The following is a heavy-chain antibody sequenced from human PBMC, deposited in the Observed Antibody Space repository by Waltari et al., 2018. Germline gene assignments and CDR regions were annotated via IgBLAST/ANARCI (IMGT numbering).Heavy chain of an antibody. CDR3: ATAIGSSYLYDAFDI. CDR1: GYSFTSYW. V-gene: IGHV5-51*01. J-gene: IGHJ3*02. CDR2: IYPGDSDT. D-gene: IGHD6-13*01. Sequence: EVQLVQSGSELKQPGESLKLSCKGSGYSFTSYWIGWVSKLPGKGLEWMGIIYPGDSDTRYSPSFQGQVTISADKSISTAYLQWSSLKASDTAMYYCATAIGSSYLYDAFDIWGQGTMVTVSS.